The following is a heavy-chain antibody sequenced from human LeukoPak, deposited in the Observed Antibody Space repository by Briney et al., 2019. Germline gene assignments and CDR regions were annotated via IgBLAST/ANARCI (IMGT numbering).Heavy chain of an antibody. D-gene: IGHD1-26*01. CDR3: AKDSGNYPQGWFDP. J-gene: IGHJ5*02. CDR2: ISYDGSNK. Sequence: GGSLRLSCAASGFTFSTYGLHWVRQAPGKGLEWVAVISYDGSNKDYEDPVKGRFTISRDNSKNTLYLQMNSLGAEDTAVYYCAKDSGNYPQGWFDPWGQGTLVTVSS. V-gene: IGHV3-30*18. CDR1: GFTFSTYG.